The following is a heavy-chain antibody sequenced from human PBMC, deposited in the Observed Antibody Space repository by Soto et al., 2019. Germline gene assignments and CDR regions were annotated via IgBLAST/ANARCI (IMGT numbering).Heavy chain of an antibody. Sequence: SETLSLTCAVSSGSISSSNWWSWVRQPPGKGLEWIGEIYHSGSTNYNPSLKSRVTISVDKSKNQFSLKLSSVTAADTAVYYCASYKVVPGYFDYWGQGTLVTVSS. D-gene: IGHD2-2*01. CDR1: SGSISSSNW. CDR3: ASYKVVPGYFDY. V-gene: IGHV4-4*02. J-gene: IGHJ4*02. CDR2: IYHSGST.